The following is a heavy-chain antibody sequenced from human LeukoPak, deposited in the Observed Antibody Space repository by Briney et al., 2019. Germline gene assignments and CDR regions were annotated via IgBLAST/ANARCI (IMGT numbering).Heavy chain of an antibody. Sequence: GGSLRLSCAASGFTFSSYAMSWVRQAPGKGLEWISAISGSGGSTYYADSVKGRFTISRDNSKNTLYLQMNSLRAEDTAVYYCAKAQTNYDFWSGYFGTPDAFDIWGQGTMVTVSS. CDR3: AKAQTNYDFWSGYFGTPDAFDI. CDR2: ISGSGGST. CDR1: GFTFSSYA. J-gene: IGHJ3*02. V-gene: IGHV3-23*01. D-gene: IGHD3-3*01.